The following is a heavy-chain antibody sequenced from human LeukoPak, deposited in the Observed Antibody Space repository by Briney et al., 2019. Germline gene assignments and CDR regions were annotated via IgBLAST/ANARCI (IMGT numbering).Heavy chain of an antibody. J-gene: IGHJ4*02. CDR1: GDSVSSASPY. CDR2: IYYSGST. V-gene: IGHV4-61*01. D-gene: IGHD4-17*01. CDR3: ARVVTTYIDY. Sequence: PSDSLSLTCTVSGDSVSSASPYWSWLRQPPGKGLDWIRYIYYSGSTNYNPSLKSRVTISVDTSKNQFSLKLSSVTAADTAVYYCARVVTTYIDYWGQGTLVTVSS.